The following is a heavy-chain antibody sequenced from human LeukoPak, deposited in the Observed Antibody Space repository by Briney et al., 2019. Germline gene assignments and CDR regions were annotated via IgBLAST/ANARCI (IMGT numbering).Heavy chain of an antibody. V-gene: IGHV1-18*01. CDR2: ISAYSGHT. CDR3: ARVYCSGGSCLDAFDI. J-gene: IGHJ4*02. Sequence: ASVTVSCKASGYTFTSYGISWVRQAAGQGLEWMGWISAYSGHTYYARKLQGRVTMTTHTSTSTAYMELRSLRSDDTVVYYCARVYCSGGSCLDAFDIWGQGTLVTVSS. CDR1: GYTFTSYG. D-gene: IGHD2-15*01.